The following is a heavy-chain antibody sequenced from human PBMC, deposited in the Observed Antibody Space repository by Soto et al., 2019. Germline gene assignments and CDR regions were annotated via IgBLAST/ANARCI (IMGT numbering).Heavy chain of an antibody. V-gene: IGHV3-30*18. CDR3: AKDVAYSNYRYYGMDV. D-gene: IGHD4-4*01. CDR1: GFTFSSYG. Sequence: QVQLVESGGGVVQPGRSLRLSCAASGFTFSSYGMHWVRQAPGKGLEWVAVISYDGSNKYYADSVKGRFTISRDNSKNTLYLQVNSLRAEDTAVYYCAKDVAYSNYRYYGMDVWGQGTTVTVS. CDR2: ISYDGSNK. J-gene: IGHJ6*02.